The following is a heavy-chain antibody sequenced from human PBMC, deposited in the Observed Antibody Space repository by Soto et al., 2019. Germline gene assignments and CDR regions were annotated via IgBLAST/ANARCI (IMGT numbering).Heavy chain of an antibody. CDR2: ISSSGDII. J-gene: IGHJ4*02. D-gene: IGHD3-22*01. CDR3: ARCLGYYDSSGYFGC. V-gene: IGHV3-11*01. Sequence: GGSLRLSCAASGFTFSDHYMSWIRQAPGKGREWVSYISSSGDIIYYADSVKGRFTISRDNAKNSRYLQMNSRRAEDTAVYYCARCLGYYDSSGYFGCWGQGTMVTVAS. CDR1: GFTFSDHY.